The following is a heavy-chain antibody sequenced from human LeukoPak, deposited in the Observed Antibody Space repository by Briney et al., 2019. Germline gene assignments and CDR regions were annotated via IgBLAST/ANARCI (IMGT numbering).Heavy chain of an antibody. Sequence: GGSLRLSCVASGFIFNTYGMHWVRQAPGKGLEWVAYTRDDGSKNWYGDSVKGRFTIFRDNSKNTLYLQMNSLGGEDTAVYYCANGDCRGGRCSSGAYWGQGTLVAVSS. CDR3: ANGDCRGGRCSSGAY. V-gene: IGHV3-30*02. D-gene: IGHD2-15*01. CDR1: GFIFNTYG. CDR2: TRDDGSKN. J-gene: IGHJ4*02.